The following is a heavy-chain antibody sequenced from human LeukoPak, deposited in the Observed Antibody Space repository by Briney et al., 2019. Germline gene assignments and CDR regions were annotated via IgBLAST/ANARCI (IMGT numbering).Heavy chain of an antibody. CDR2: INPNSGGT. V-gene: IGHV1-2*06. CDR3: ARVNSIRTIFGVVIGWDY. D-gene: IGHD3-3*01. Sequence: ASVKVSCKASGYTFTGYYMHWVRQAPGQGLEWMGRINPNSGGTNYAQKFQGRVTMTRDTSISTAYMELSRRRSDDTAVYYCARVNSIRTIFGVVIGWDYWGQGTLVTVSS. CDR1: GYTFTGYY. J-gene: IGHJ4*02.